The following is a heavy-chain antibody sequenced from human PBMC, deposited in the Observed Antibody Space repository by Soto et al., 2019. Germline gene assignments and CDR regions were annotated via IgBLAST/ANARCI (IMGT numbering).Heavy chain of an antibody. J-gene: IGHJ5*02. D-gene: IGHD6-13*01. Sequence: SETLSLTCAVSGYSISSGDYYWSWIRQLPGKGLEWIGYIYYSGSTYYNPSLKSRVTISVDTSKSQFSLKLSSVSASDTAVYYCARERPDGSRLDPWGQGTLVTVSS. CDR1: GYSISSGDYY. CDR3: ARERPDGSRLDP. CDR2: IYYSGST. V-gene: IGHV4-30-4*01.